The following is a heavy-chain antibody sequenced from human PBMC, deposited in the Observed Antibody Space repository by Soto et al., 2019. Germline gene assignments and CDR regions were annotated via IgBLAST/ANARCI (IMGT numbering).Heavy chain of an antibody. Sequence: SETLSLTCTVSGGSISSSSYYWGWIRQPPGKGLEWIGTIYYSGSTYYNPSLKSRVTISVDTSKNQFSLKLSSVTAADTAVYYCARGYGGSNFDYWGQGALVTVSS. CDR1: GGSISSSSYY. D-gene: IGHD3-16*01. J-gene: IGHJ4*02. CDR3: ARGYGGSNFDY. V-gene: IGHV4-39*01. CDR2: IYYSGST.